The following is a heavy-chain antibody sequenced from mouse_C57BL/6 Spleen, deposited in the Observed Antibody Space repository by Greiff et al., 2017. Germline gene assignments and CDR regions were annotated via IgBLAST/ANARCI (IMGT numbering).Heavy chain of an antibody. CDR2: IDPSDSYT. CDR3: ERPDSNHHDAMDY. CDR1: GYTFTSYW. J-gene: IGHJ4*01. Sequence: QVQLQQPGAELVMPGASVKLSCKASGYTFTSYWMHWVKQRPGQGLEWIGEIDPSDSYTNYNQKFKGKATLTVDKSSSTAYMQLSSLTSEDSAVYYCERPDSNHHDAMDYWGQGTSVTASS. V-gene: IGHV1-69*01. D-gene: IGHD2-5*01.